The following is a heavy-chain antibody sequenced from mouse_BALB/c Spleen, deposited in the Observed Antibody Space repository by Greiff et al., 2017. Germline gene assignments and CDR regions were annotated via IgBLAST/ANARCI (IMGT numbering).Heavy chain of an antibody. J-gene: IGHJ4*01. CDR1: GYTFTSYV. CDR3: ARGRSSSSYDYYAMDY. CDR2: INPYNDGT. D-gene: IGHD1-1*01. Sequence: EVQLQESGPELVKPGASVKMSCKASGYTFTSYVMHWVKQKPGQGLEWIGYINPYNDGTKYNEKFKGKATLTSDKSSSTAYMELSSLTSEDSAVYYCARGRSSSSYDYYAMDYWGQGTSVTVSS. V-gene: IGHV1-14*01.